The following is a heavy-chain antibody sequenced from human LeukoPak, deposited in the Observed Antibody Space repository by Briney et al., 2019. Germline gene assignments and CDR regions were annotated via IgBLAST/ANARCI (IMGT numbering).Heavy chain of an antibody. D-gene: IGHD5-18*01. CDR3: ASISGIQLWSYYLDY. J-gene: IGHJ4*02. CDR1: GGSISSYY. Sequence: SETLSLTCTVSGGSISSYYWSWIRQPAGKGLEWIGRIYTSGSTNYNPSLKSRVTMSVDTSKNQFSLKLSSVTAADTAVYYCASISGIQLWSYYLDYWGQGTLVTVSS. V-gene: IGHV4-4*07. CDR2: IYTSGST.